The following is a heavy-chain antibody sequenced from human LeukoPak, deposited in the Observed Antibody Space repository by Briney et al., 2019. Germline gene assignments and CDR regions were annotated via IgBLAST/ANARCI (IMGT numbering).Heavy chain of an antibody. V-gene: IGHV3-23*01. CDR3: AKEARDVGALGEFFRH. D-gene: IGHD1-26*01. CDR2: ISGYSGST. J-gene: IGHJ1*01. Sequence: GGFLRLSCEASGFIFTSYAMNWVRQTPGKGLEWVSGISGYSGSTEYADAVKGRFVISRDNSKNMLHLQMNSLKSEDTAVYYCAKEARDVGALGEFFRHWGQGTLVIVSS. CDR1: GFIFTSYA.